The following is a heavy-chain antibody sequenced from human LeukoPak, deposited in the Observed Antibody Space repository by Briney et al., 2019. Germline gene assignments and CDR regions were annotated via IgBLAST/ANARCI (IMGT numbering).Heavy chain of an antibody. J-gene: IGHJ4*02. Sequence: GGSLRLSCAASGFTFSTHTMAWVRQAPGKGLEWVSYISGSNGVIYYADSVKGRFTISRDNAKNSLYLQMNSLRVDDTAVYYCAKQFLETSWGQGTLVTVSS. CDR2: ISGSNGVI. D-gene: IGHD6-19*01. CDR3: AKQFLETS. CDR1: GFTFSTHT. V-gene: IGHV3-48*01.